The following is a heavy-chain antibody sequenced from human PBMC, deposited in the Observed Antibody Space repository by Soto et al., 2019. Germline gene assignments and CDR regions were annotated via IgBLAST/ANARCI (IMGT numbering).Heavy chain of an antibody. J-gene: IGHJ4*02. CDR2: INAGNGNT. CDR1: GYTFATYV. Sequence: ASVKVSCKASGYTFATYVIHWVRQAPGQRLEWMGWINAGNGNTKYSQKFQDRVTITRDTSASTAYMELSSLKSEDTAVYYCARDKWPMIDRYFFEYWGQGSLVTVSS. V-gene: IGHV1-3*01. D-gene: IGHD3-22*01. CDR3: ARDKWPMIDRYFFEY.